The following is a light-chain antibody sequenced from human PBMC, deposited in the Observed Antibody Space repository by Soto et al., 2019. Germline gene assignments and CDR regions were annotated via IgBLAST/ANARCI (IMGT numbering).Light chain of an antibody. CDR1: SANVGGDNY. J-gene: IGLJ2*01. CDR3: SSYTSSTTVV. Sequence: QSALTQPASVSGAPGQWVTISGTGTSANVGGDNYVYWYQQHPGKAPKLMIYDYTNRPSGVPNRFSGSKSGNTASLTISGLQAEDEADYYCSSYTSSTTVVFGGGTKLTVL. CDR2: DYT. V-gene: IGLV2-14*01.